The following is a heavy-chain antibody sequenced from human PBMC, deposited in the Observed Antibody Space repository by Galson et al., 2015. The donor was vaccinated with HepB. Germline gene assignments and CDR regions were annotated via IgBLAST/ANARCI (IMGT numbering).Heavy chain of an antibody. V-gene: IGHV3-48*02. Sequence: SLRLSCAASGFTFSSYTMNWVRQAPGKGLESVSYISTTSDTIYYADSVKGRLTISRDNAKNSLYLQMNSLRDEDTAVYYCARVGFHGSGYWDFDLWGRGTLVTVSS. J-gene: IGHJ2*01. D-gene: IGHD3-10*01. CDR2: ISTTSDTI. CDR3: ARVGFHGSGYWDFDL. CDR1: GFTFSSYT.